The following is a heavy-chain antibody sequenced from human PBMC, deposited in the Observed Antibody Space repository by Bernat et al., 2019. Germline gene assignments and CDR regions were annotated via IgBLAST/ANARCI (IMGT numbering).Heavy chain of an antibody. D-gene: IGHD5-12*01. V-gene: IGHV3-7*03. CDR1: GFTFSSYW. CDR3: ARGGSSVATQAFYFQH. J-gene: IGHJ1*01. Sequence: EVQLVESGGGLVQPGGSLRLSCAAAGFTFSSYWMSWVGQAPGKGLEWVANIKQDGSEKCYVDSVKGRFTIARDNAKNSLYLQMNSLRAEDTAVYYCARGGSSVATQAFYFQHWGQGTLVTVSS. CDR2: IKQDGSEK.